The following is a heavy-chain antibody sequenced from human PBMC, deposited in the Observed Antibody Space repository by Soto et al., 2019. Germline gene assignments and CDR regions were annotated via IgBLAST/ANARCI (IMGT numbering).Heavy chain of an antibody. CDR3: SRVNYVADY. J-gene: IGHJ4*02. Sequence: SETLSLTCIVSGDSVSSFGSYWTWIRQRPGKGLEWIGYIYYSELTDYNPSLKSRVAIALDTSRNQFSLQLTSVTVADTAVYYCSRVNYVADYWGQGTLVTVSS. V-gene: IGHV4-31*03. D-gene: IGHD3-10*02. CDR2: IYYSELT. CDR1: GDSVSSFGSY.